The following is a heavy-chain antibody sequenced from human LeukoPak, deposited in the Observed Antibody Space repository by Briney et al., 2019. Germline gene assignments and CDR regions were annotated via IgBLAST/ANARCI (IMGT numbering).Heavy chain of an antibody. V-gene: IGHV4-59*01. J-gene: IGHJ6*02. D-gene: IGHD4-17*01. CDR2: IYYSGTT. Sequence: SETLSLTCTVSGGSISHYYWSWIRQSPGKGLEWIGYIYYSGTTNYNPSLKSRVTISVDTSRNQFSLQLRSVTAADTAVYYCARGDPQTTVPEGMAVWGQGTTVIVSS. CDR3: ARGDPQTTVPEGMAV. CDR1: GGSISHYY.